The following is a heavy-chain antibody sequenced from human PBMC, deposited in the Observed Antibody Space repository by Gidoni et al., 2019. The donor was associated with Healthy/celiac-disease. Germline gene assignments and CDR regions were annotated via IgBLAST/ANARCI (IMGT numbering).Heavy chain of an antibody. CDR1: GFTFGDYA. CDR2: IRSKAYGGTT. CDR3: TRDPGIVGATYYYYGMDV. J-gene: IGHJ6*02. D-gene: IGHD1-26*01. V-gene: IGHV3-49*03. Sequence: EVQLVESGGGLVQPGRSLRLSCTASGFTFGDYAMRWFRQAPGKGLEWGGFIRSKAYGGTTEYAASVKGRFTISRDDSKSIAYLQMNSLKTEDTAVYYCTRDPGIVGATYYYYGMDVWGQGTTVTVSS.